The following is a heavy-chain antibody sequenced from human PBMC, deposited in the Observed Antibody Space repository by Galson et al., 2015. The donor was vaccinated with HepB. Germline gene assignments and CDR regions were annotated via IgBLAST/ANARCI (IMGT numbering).Heavy chain of an antibody. CDR3: AKEHLWFGESGYGMDV. Sequence: SLRLSCAASGFTFSSYGMHWVRQAPGKGLEWVAVISYDGSNKYYADSVKGRFTISRDNSKNTLYLQMNSLRAEDTAVYYCAKEHLWFGESGYGMDVWGQGTTVTVSS. J-gene: IGHJ6*02. CDR2: ISYDGSNK. CDR1: GFTFSSYG. V-gene: IGHV3-30*18. D-gene: IGHD3-10*01.